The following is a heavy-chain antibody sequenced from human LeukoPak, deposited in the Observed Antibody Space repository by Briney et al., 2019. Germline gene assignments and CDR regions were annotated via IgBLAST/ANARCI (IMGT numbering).Heavy chain of an antibody. CDR2: IKQEGSEK. CDR3: ARDDCSSISCYHNWFDP. V-gene: IGHV3-7*01. CDR1: GFTFSSYW. Sequence: PGGSLRLSCAASGFTFSSYWMSWVRQAPGKGLEWVANIKQEGSEKYYVDSVKGRFTISRDNAKNSLYLKMNSLRAEDTAVYYCARDDCSSISCYHNWFDPWGQGTLVTVSS. D-gene: IGHD2-2*01. J-gene: IGHJ5*02.